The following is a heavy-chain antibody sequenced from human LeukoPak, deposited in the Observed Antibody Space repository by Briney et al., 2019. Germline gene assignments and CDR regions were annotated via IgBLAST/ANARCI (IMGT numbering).Heavy chain of an antibody. V-gene: IGHV3-23*01. CDR2: ISGSGGST. J-gene: IGHJ3*02. Sequence: GGSLRLSCAASGFTFSSYSMNWVRQAPGKGLEWVSAISGSGGSTYYADSVKGRFTISRDNSKNTLYLQMNSLRAEDTAVYYCAKAYSGSGSYYNPGDAYDIWGQGTMVTVSS. CDR1: GFTFSSYS. D-gene: IGHD3-10*01. CDR3: AKAYSGSGSYYNPGDAYDI.